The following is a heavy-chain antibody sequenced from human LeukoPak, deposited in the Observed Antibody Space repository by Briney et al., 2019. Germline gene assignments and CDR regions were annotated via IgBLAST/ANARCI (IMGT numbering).Heavy chain of an antibody. CDR3: AKAWPAAGTFDS. CDR2: ILPGGGDT. D-gene: IGHD6-13*01. V-gene: IGHV3-23*01. CDR1: GFTFSSYA. J-gene: IGHJ4*02. Sequence: GGSLRLSCAASGFTFSSYAMTWVRQAPGKGLEWVSTILPGGGDTYYADSVKGRFTTSRDTSKNTLYLQMNTLRVEDTAVYYCAKAWPAAGTFDSWGRDPWSPSPQ.